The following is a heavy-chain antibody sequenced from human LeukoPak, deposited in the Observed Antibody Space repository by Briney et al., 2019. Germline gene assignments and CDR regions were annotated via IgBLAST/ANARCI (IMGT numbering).Heavy chain of an antibody. Sequence: ASVKVSCKASGSTFTSYDINWVRQATGQGLEWMGWMNPNSGNTGYTQKFQGRVTITRNTSISTAYMELSSLRSEDTAVYYCARGPRYSNYDYWGQGTLVTVSS. CDR2: MNPNSGNT. D-gene: IGHD4-11*01. J-gene: IGHJ4*02. V-gene: IGHV1-8*03. CDR1: GSTFTSYD. CDR3: ARGPRYSNYDY.